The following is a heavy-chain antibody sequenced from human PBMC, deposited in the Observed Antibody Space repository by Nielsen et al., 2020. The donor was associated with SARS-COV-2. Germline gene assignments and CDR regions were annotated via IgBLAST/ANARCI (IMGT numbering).Heavy chain of an antibody. Sequence: GESLKISCAASGFTFSSYAMSWVRQAPGKGLEWVSAISGSGGSTYYADSVKGRFTISRDNSKNTLYLQMNSLRAEDTAVYYCARVRREEQWPEYYFDYWGQGTLVTVSS. J-gene: IGHJ4*02. CDR3: ARVRREEQWPEYYFDY. CDR1: GFTFSSYA. CDR2: ISGSGGST. D-gene: IGHD6-19*01. V-gene: IGHV3-23*01.